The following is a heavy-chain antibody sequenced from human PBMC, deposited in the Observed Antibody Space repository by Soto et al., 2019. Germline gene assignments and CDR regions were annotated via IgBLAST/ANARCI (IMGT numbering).Heavy chain of an antibody. J-gene: IGHJ6*02. CDR2: ISSSSSYI. Sequence: GSLRLSCAASGFTFSSYSMNWVRQAPGKGLEWVSSISSSSSYIYYADSVKGRFTISRDNAKNSLYLQMNSLKTEDTAVYYCTSTAYGDYLPHYYYYGMDVWGQGTTVTVSS. D-gene: IGHD4-17*01. CDR1: GFTFSSYS. CDR3: TSTAYGDYLPHYYYYGMDV. V-gene: IGHV3-21*03.